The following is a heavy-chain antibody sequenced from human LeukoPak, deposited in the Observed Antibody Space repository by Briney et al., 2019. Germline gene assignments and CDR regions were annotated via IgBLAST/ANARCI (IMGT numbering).Heavy chain of an antibody. CDR1: GGSIGSYY. CDR3: ARVGCSSTSCYGGYFDY. Sequence: SETLSLTCTVSGGSIGSYYWNWIRQPPGQGLEWSGYIYYSESTNYNPSLKSRATISVDTSKNQFSLKLSSVTAADTAVYYCARVGCSSTSCYGGYFDYWGQGTLVTVSS. J-gene: IGHJ4*02. D-gene: IGHD2-2*01. V-gene: IGHV4-59*01. CDR2: IYYSEST.